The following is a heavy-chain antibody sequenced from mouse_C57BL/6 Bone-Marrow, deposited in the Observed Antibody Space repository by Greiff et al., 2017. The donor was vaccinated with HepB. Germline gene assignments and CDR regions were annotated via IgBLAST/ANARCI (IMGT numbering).Heavy chain of an antibody. CDR1: GFTFSDYG. D-gene: IGHD1-1*01. CDR2: ISSGSSTI. J-gene: IGHJ3*01. V-gene: IGHV5-17*01. Sequence: EVKLVESGGGLVKPGGSLKLSCAASGFTFSDYGMHWVRQAPEKGLEWVAYISSGSSTIYYADTVKGRFTISRDNAKNTLFLQMTSLRSEDTAMYYCARKDYGSSAWFAYWGQGTLVTVSA. CDR3: ARKDYGSSAWFAY.